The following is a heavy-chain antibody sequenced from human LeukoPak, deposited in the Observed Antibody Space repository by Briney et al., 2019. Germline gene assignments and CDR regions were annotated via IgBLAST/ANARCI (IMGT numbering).Heavy chain of an antibody. Sequence: RPGGSLRLSCAGSGYIFDDYGMRWVRQAPGKGLEWAADINWNGGSTGYAASVKGRCTISRDNAKTALYLEMNSLRVEDTAFYYCVRLGRDGYTYGAAYWGQGALVTVCS. V-gene: IGHV3-20*04. CDR3: VRLGRDGYTYGAAY. J-gene: IGHJ1*01. CDR2: INWNGGST. CDR1: GYIFDDYG. D-gene: IGHD5-24*01.